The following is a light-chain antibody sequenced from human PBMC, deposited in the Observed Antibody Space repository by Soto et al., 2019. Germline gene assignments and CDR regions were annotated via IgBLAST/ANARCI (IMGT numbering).Light chain of an antibody. Sequence: SSLNPPAYLSGSPVQSLPLSGTASSSDVGGYNYVSWYQQHPGKAPKLMIYEVSNRPSGVSNRFSGSKSANTASLTISGLQAEDEADYFCSSYTSSNPRYVFGTGTKVTGL. CDR1: SSDVGGYNY. J-gene: IGLJ1*01. V-gene: IGLV2-14*01. CDR3: SSYTSSNPRYV. CDR2: EVS.